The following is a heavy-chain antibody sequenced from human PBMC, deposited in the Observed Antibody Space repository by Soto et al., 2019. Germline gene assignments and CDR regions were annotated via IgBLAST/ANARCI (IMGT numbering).Heavy chain of an antibody. CDR1: GYSISSGYY. D-gene: IGHD2-8*01. J-gene: IGHJ4*02. V-gene: IGHV4-38-2*01. Sequence: KASETLSLTCAVSGYSISSGYYWGWIRQPPGKGLEWIGSIYHSGSTYYNPSLKSRVTISVDTSKNQFSLKLSSVTAADTAVYYCVLMVYATYVDYWGQGTLVTVSS. CDR2: IYHSGST. CDR3: VLMVYATYVDY.